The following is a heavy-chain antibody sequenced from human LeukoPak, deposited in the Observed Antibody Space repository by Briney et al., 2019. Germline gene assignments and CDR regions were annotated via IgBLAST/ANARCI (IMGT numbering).Heavy chain of an antibody. D-gene: IGHD3-10*01. J-gene: IGHJ4*02. Sequence: SETLSLTCTVSGGSISSYYWGWIRQPPGKGLEWIGSFYYSGSTYYNPSLKSRVTISVDTSKNQFSLKLNSVTAADTAVYYCGRQGYTASYYFVDYWSQGTLITVSS. CDR2: FYYSGST. CDR1: GGSISSYY. V-gene: IGHV4-39*01. CDR3: GRQGYTASYYFVDY.